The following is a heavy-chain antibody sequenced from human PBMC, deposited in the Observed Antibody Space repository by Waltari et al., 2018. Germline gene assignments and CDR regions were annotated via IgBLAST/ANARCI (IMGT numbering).Heavy chain of an antibody. V-gene: IGHV4-59*08. Sequence: HVQLQESGPGLVRPSATLSLTCTVSGDFLVDDYWTWILQAPGKGLEWIAYLRNTGATKCTPSLESRVTISSVTSKKQFSLRLTSVTAADTAIYYCARLPKKYYDSLGWGFFDYWGQGILVTVSS. CDR2: LRNTGAT. CDR3: ARLPKKYYDSLGWGFFDY. CDR1: GDFLVDDY. J-gene: IGHJ4*02. D-gene: IGHD3-22*01.